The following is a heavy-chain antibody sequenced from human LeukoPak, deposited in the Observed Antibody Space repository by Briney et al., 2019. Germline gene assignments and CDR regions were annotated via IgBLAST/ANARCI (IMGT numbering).Heavy chain of an antibody. CDR3: ARCTYSAFDY. CDR1: GGSISSGGYY. D-gene: IGHD4-11*01. Sequence: SETLSLTCTVSGGSISSGGYYWSWIRQHPGKGLEWIGYIYYSGSTYYNPSLKSRVTISVDTSKNQFSPKLSSVTAADTAVYYCARCTYSAFDYWGQGTLVTVSS. CDR2: IYYSGST. J-gene: IGHJ4*02. V-gene: IGHV4-31*03.